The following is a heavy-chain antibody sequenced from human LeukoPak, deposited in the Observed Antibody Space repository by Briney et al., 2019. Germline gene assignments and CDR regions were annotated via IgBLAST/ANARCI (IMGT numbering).Heavy chain of an antibody. D-gene: IGHD3-10*01. CDR2: INAGNGNT. CDR3: ATWFGEPRIDY. J-gene: IGHJ4*02. V-gene: IGHV1-3*01. CDR1: GYTFTNYP. Sequence: GASVKVSCKASGYTFTNYPIHWVRQAPGQRLEWMAWINAGNGNTKYSQKFQGRVTINRDTSASTAYMELSSLRSEDTAVYYCATWFGEPRIDYWGQGTLVTVSS.